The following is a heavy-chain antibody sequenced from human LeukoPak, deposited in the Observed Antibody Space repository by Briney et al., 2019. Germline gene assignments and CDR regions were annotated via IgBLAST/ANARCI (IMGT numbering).Heavy chain of an antibody. CDR1: GYTFTSYD. Sequence: ASVKVSCKASGYTFTSYDINWVRQATGQGLEWMGWMNPNSGNTGYAQKFQGRVTMTRDTSISTAYMELSSLRSEDTAVYYCARSSSTYYYYGMDVWGQGTTVTVSS. V-gene: IGHV1-8*01. CDR3: ARSSSTYYYYGMDV. CDR2: MNPNSGNT. D-gene: IGHD2-2*01. J-gene: IGHJ6*02.